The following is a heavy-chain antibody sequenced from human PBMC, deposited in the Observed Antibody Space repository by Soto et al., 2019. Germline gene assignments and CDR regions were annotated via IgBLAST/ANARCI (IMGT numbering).Heavy chain of an antibody. J-gene: IGHJ4*02. CDR3: AKPARGGGAPPSHRGY. CDR1: GFTFSSYG. CDR2: IWYDRSNK. Sequence: QVQLVEYGGGVVQPGRSLRLSCAASGFTFSSYGMHWVRQTPGKGLEWVAVIWYDRSNKYYADSVKGRFTISRDNSKNTLYLQMNSLRAEDTAVYYCAKPARGGGAPPSHRGYWGQGTLVTVSS. D-gene: IGHD1-26*01. V-gene: IGHV3-33*06.